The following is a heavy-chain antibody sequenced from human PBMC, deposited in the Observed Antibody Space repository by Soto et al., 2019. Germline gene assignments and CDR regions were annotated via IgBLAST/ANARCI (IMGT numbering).Heavy chain of an antibody. CDR2: ISYSGST. V-gene: IGHV4-59*12. D-gene: IGHD6-13*01. J-gene: IGHJ4*02. Sequence: SETLSLTCTVSGGSISNFYWSWIRQPPGKGLEWIGYISYSGSTNYNPSLKSRVTISVDTSKNQFSLKLSSVTAADTAVYYCAGAGGIFDYWGQGTLVTVSS. CDR1: GGSISNFY. CDR3: AGAGGIFDY.